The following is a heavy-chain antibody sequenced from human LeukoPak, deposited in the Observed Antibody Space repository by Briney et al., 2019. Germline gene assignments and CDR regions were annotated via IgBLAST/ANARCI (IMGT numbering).Heavy chain of an antibody. CDR2: IRYDGSDI. Sequence: PGGSLRLSCAASGFTFSYYAMHWVRQAPGKGLEWVAFIRYDGSDIYYADSVKGRFTISRDNSKNTLYLQMNSLRAEDTAVYYCAKAYDFWSGFPDYWGQGTLVTVSS. CDR3: AKAYDFWSGFPDY. J-gene: IGHJ4*02. D-gene: IGHD3-3*01. CDR1: GFTFSYYA. V-gene: IGHV3-30*02.